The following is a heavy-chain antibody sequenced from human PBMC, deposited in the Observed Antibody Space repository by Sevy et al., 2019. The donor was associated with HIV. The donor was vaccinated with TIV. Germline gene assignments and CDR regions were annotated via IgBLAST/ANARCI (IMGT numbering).Heavy chain of an antibody. CDR2: IHSDDTT. CDR1: GFTVNINY. Sequence: GGSLRLSCAASGFTVNINYMTWVRQAPGKGLEGVSVIHSDDTTYQADSVKYRFTISRDNFKNTLYLHMSSLRAEDTAVYYCARGKSGYGYALNYWGQGTLVSVSS. V-gene: IGHV3-66*01. J-gene: IGHJ4*02. D-gene: IGHD5-18*01. CDR3: ARGKSGYGYALNY.